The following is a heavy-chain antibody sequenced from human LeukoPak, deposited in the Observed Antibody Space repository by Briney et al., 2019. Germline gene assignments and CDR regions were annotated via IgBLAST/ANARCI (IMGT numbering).Heavy chain of an antibody. V-gene: IGHV4-59*01. Sequence: SETLSLTCTVSGGSMSSYYWSWIRQPPGKGLEWIGFIYSSGSTNSNPSLKSRVTISVDTSKNQFSLKLSSVPAADTAVYYCARGLVPAAMPDYWGQGTLVTVSS. CDR3: ARGLVPAAMPDY. CDR2: IYSSGST. D-gene: IGHD2-2*01. CDR1: GGSMSSYY. J-gene: IGHJ4*02.